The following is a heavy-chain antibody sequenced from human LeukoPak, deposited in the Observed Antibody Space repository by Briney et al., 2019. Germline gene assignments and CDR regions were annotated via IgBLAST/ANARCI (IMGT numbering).Heavy chain of an antibody. CDR1: GYTLTELS. J-gene: IGHJ4*02. V-gene: IGHV1-24*01. Sequence: ASVKVSCKVSGYTLTELSMHWVRQAPGKGLEWMGGFDPENGETIYAQKFQGRVTMAEDTSTDTAYMELSSLRSEDTAVYYCATGSGSYREGRFWGQGTLVTVSS. CDR3: ATGSGSYREGRF. D-gene: IGHD1-26*01. CDR2: FDPENGET.